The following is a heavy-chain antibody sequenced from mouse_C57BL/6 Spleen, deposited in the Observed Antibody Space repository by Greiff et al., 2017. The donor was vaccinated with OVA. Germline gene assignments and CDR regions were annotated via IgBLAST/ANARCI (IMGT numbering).Heavy chain of an antibody. CDR3: ARINNSYAMDY. Sequence: QVHVKQSGADLVRPGTSVKLSCTASGYAFTNYLIEWVKQRPGQGLEWLGVINPGSGGTNYNETFKGKATLTANKSSSTAYMQLSSLTSGDSAVYVCARINNSYAMDYWGQGTSVTVSS. V-gene: IGHV1-54*01. D-gene: IGHD1-3*01. J-gene: IGHJ4*01. CDR1: GYAFTNYL. CDR2: INPGSGGT.